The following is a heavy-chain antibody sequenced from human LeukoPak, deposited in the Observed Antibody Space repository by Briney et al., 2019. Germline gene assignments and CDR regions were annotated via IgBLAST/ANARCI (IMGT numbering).Heavy chain of an antibody. CDR3: ATDGSGSSSWYGFDY. V-gene: IGHV1-24*01. J-gene: IGHJ4*02. CDR2: FDPEDGET. D-gene: IGHD6-13*01. Sequence: GASVKVSCRVSGYTLTELSMHWVRQAPGKGLEWMGGFDPEDGETIYAQKFQGRVTMTEDTSTDTAYMELSSLRSEDTAVYYCATDGSGSSSWYGFDYWGQGTLVTVSS. CDR1: GYTLTELS.